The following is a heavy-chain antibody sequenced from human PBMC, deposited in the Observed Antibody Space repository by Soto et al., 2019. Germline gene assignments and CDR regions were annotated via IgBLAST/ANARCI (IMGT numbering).Heavy chain of an antibody. D-gene: IGHD6-13*01. V-gene: IGHV1-46*03. J-gene: IGHJ4*02. Sequence: ASVKVSCKASGYTFTSYYMHWVRQAPGQGLEGMGIINPSGGSTSYAQKFQGRVTMTRDTSTSTVYMELSSLRSEDTAVYYCARTFLGSEAAAGTGYFDYWGQGTLVTVSS. CDR1: GYTFTSYY. CDR3: ARTFLGSEAAAGTGYFDY. CDR2: INPSGGST.